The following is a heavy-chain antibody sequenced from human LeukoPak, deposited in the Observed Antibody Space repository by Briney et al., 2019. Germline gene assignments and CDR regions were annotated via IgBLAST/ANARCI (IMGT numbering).Heavy chain of an antibody. CDR3: ARDKGQELWTYNWFDP. Sequence: GGSLRLSCAASGFTFSSYAMHWVRQAPGKGLEWVAVISYDGSNKYYADSVKGRFTISRDNSKNTLYLQMNSLRAEDTAVYYCARDKGQELWTYNWFDPWGQGTLVTVSS. D-gene: IGHD5-18*01. CDR1: GFTFSSYA. J-gene: IGHJ5*02. V-gene: IGHV3-30-3*01. CDR2: ISYDGSNK.